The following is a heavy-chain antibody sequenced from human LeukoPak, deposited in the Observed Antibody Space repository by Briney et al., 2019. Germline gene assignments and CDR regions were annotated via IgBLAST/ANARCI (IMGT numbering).Heavy chain of an antibody. J-gene: IGHJ4*02. CDR3: ARGRSRVVPAAIGY. Sequence: ASVKVSCKASGYTFTSYDINWVRQATGQGLEWMGWMNPNSGNTGYAQKFQGRVTITRNTSISTAYMELSSLRSEDTAVYYCARGRSRVVPAAIGYWGQGTLVTVSS. CDR2: MNPNSGNT. D-gene: IGHD2-2*02. V-gene: IGHV1-8*01. CDR1: GYTFTSYD.